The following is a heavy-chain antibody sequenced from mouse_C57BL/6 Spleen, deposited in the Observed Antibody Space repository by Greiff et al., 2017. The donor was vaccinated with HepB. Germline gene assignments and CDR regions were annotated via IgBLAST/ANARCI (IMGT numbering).Heavy chain of an antibody. J-gene: IGHJ2*01. CDR2: IDPEDGET. CDR1: GFNIKDYY. Sequence: VQLQQSGAELVKPGASVKLSCTASGFNIKDYYMHWVKQRTEQGLEWIGRIDPEDGETKYAPKFPGKATITADTSSNTAYLQLSSLTSEDTAVYYCARIRYYGSSYFDYWGQGTTLTVSS. V-gene: IGHV14-2*01. D-gene: IGHD1-1*01. CDR3: ARIRYYGSSYFDY.